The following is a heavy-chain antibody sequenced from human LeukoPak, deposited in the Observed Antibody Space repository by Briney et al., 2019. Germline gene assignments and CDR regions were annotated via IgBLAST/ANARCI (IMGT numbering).Heavy chain of an antibody. D-gene: IGHD5/OR15-5a*01. CDR2: IIASNGYT. V-gene: IGHV1-18*01. CDR3: LRNVSRVSVY. Sequence: ASVKVSCTASAYTLSYHWIRWERQAPGQGLEWMGWIIASNGYTNYAQKFQGRVTMNTDTSTSTAYMQLRSQPSDVWRVYYLLRNVSRVSVYWGQGTLVTVSS. J-gene: IGHJ4*02. CDR1: AYTLSYHW.